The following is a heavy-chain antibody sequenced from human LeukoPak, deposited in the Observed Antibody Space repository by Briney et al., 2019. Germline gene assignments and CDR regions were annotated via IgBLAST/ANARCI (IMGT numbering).Heavy chain of an antibody. Sequence: PGGSLRLSCAASGFTFDDYTMHWVRQAPGKGLEWVSLISWDGGSTYYADSVKGRFTISRDNSKNSLYLQMNSLRTEDTALYYCAKDSTRHIEPYYFDYWGQGTLVTVSS. V-gene: IGHV3-43*01. CDR1: GFTFDDYT. D-gene: IGHD2-21*01. CDR2: ISWDGGST. J-gene: IGHJ4*02. CDR3: AKDSTRHIEPYYFDY.